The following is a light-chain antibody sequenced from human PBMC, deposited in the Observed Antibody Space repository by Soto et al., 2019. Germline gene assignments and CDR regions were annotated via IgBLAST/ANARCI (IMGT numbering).Light chain of an antibody. V-gene: IGKV3D-20*01. CDR3: QQYDNSPLS. CDR1: QSVGGSR. Sequence: EIVLTQSPATLSLSPGERATLSCGASQSVGGSRLAWYQQKPGLAPRLLMYDASTRATGIPDRFSGSGSGTDFTLTISRLEPEDFAVYYCQQYDNSPLSFGGGTKVEIK. J-gene: IGKJ4*01. CDR2: DAS.